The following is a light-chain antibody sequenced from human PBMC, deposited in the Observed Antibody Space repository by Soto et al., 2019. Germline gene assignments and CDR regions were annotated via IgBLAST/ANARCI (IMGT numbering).Light chain of an antibody. CDR2: GGS. Sequence: DIVLTQSPGTLSLSPGERATLSCRASQSVSSNHLAWYQQKPGQAPRLLIYGGSSRATGIPVRFSGSGSETDFTLTIIRLEPEDFAVYFCQQYSVSRTFGQGTKLDSK. CDR3: QQYSVSRT. J-gene: IGKJ1*01. V-gene: IGKV3-20*01. CDR1: QSVSSNH.